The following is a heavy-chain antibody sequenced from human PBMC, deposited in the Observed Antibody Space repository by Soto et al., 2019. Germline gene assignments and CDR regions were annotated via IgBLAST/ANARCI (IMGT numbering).Heavy chain of an antibody. CDR1: GGTFSSYT. D-gene: IGHD6-13*01. V-gene: IGHV1-69*02. CDR3: ASYSSSWFYYFDY. Sequence: GASVKVSCKASGGTFSSYTISCVRQAPGQGLEWMGRIIPILGIANYAQKFQGRVTITADKSTSTAYMELSSLRSEDTAVYYCASYSSSWFYYFDYWGQGTLVTVSS. CDR2: IIPILGIA. J-gene: IGHJ4*02.